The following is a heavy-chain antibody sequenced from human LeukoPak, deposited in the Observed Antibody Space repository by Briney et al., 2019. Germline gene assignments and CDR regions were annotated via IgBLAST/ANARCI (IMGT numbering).Heavy chain of an antibody. J-gene: IGHJ4*02. CDR2: INHSGST. Sequence: SETLSLTCAVYGGSFSGYYWSWIRQPPGKGLEWIGEINHSGSTSYNPSLKSRVTISVDTSKNQFSLKLSSVTAADTAVYYCARGGISGYVYWGQGTLVTVSS. CDR3: ARGGISGYVY. D-gene: IGHD5-12*01. V-gene: IGHV4-34*01. CDR1: GGSFSGYY.